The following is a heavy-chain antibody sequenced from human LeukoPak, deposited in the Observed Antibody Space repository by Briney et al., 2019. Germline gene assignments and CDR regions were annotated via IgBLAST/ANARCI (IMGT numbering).Heavy chain of an antibody. CDR2: INHSGST. V-gene: IGHV4-34*01. Sequence: SETLSLTCAVYGGSFSGYYWSWIRQPPGKGLEWIGEINHSGSTNYNPSLKSRVTTSVDTSKNQFSLKLSSVTAADTAVYYCARFPSLKYFDWLLGTDWFDPWGQGTLVTVSS. D-gene: IGHD3-9*01. J-gene: IGHJ5*02. CDR3: ARFPSLKYFDWLLGTDWFDP. CDR1: GGSFSGYY.